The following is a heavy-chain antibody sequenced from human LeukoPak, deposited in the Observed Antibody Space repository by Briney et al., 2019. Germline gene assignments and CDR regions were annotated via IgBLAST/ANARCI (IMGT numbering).Heavy chain of an antibody. D-gene: IGHD1-1*01. Sequence: GGSLRLSCAASGFTFSDYDMHWVRQATGKGLEWVSAIGTAGDTYYTGSVKGRFTISRENANNSLYLQMNSLRAGDTAVYYCARVAKERVGGVYYFDYWGQGTLVTVSS. CDR3: ARVAKERVGGVYYFDY. CDR1: GFTFSDYD. V-gene: IGHV3-13*01. J-gene: IGHJ4*02. CDR2: IGTAGDT.